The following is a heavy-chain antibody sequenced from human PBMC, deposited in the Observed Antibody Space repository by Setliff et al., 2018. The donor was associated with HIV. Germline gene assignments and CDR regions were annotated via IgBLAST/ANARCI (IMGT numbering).Heavy chain of an antibody. D-gene: IGHD3-16*02. CDR3: VIFGTSIVIEIANPLQSPP. J-gene: IGHJ5*02. Sequence: ASVKVSCKASGYTFTSYGISWVRQAPGQGLEWMGWISAYNGNTNYAQKLQGRVTMTTDTSTSTAYMELRSLRSDDTALEGRVIFGTSIVIEIANPLQSPPWG. V-gene: IGHV1-18*01. CDR1: GYTFTSYG. CDR2: ISAYNGNT.